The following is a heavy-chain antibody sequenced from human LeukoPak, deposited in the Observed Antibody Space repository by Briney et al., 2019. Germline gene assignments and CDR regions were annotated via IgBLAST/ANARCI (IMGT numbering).Heavy chain of an antibody. D-gene: IGHD2-2*01. CDR3: ARVVDCSSTSCRAFDI. CDR1: GGSISSGGYY. V-gene: IGHV4-61*08. Sequence: PLETLSLTCTVSGGSISSGGYYWSWIRQPPGKGLEWIGYIYYSGSTNYNPSLKSRVTISVDTSKNQFSLKLSSVTAADTAVYYCARVVDCSSTSCRAFDIWGQGTMVTVSS. CDR2: IYYSGST. J-gene: IGHJ3*02.